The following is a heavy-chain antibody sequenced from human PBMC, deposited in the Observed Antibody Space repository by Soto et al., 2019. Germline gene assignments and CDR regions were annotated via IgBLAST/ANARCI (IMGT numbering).Heavy chain of an antibody. D-gene: IGHD2-2*01. CDR3: ASHGGGVVPAAIPLEGMDV. V-gene: IGHV1-69*13. CDR1: GGTFSSYA. Sequence: SGKVSCTESGGTFSSYAISWVRQAPGQGLEWMGGIIPIFGTANYAQKFQGRVTITADESTSTAYMELSSLRSEDTAVYYCASHGGGVVPAAIPLEGMDVWGQGTTVTVSS. CDR2: IIPIFGTA. J-gene: IGHJ6*02.